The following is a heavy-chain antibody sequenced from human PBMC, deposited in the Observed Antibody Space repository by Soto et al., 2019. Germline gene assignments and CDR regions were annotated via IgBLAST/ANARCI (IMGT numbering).Heavy chain of an antibody. V-gene: IGHV4-39*01. D-gene: IGHD3-10*01. J-gene: IGHJ4*02. Sequence: QLQLQESGPGLVKPSETLSLTCTVAGGYITSDSYYWAWMRQPPGKGREWIGCIYFSGSTYYNSALKSRLTTSNYMSKQQSALHLSSVTYSDTAVYYCARHLSESGYALLYCGQETPVAVSS. CDR2: IYFSGST. CDR1: GGYITSDSYY. CDR3: ARHLSESGYALLY.